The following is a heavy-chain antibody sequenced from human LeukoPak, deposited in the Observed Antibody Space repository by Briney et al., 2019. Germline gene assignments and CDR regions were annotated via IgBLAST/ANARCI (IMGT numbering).Heavy chain of an antibody. D-gene: IGHD1-26*01. CDR3: ARGPDGGSYFLSEIDY. CDR2: IKQDGSEK. J-gene: IGHJ4*02. CDR1: GFTFSSYW. Sequence: GGSLRLSCAASGFTFSSYWMSWVRQAPGKGLEWVANIKQDGSEKYYVDSVKGRFTISRDNAKNSLYLQMNSLRAEDTAVYYCARGPDGGSYFLSEIDYWGQGTLVTVSS. V-gene: IGHV3-7*01.